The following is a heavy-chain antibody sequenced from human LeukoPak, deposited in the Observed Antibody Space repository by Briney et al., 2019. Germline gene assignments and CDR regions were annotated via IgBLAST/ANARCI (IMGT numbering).Heavy chain of an antibody. J-gene: IGHJ5*02. CDR3: ARDRLGYGGNSHWFDP. CDR1: GVSVGSHF. CDR2: VSASGAI. V-gene: IGHV4-4*07. D-gene: IGHD4-23*01. Sequence: SETLSLTCSVSGVSVGSHFWSWVRQPAGKALEWIGRVSASGAISSNPSLNSRVTMSLDTSKNQFSLKLSSVTAADTAVYYCARDRLGYGGNSHWFDPWGQGTLVTVSS.